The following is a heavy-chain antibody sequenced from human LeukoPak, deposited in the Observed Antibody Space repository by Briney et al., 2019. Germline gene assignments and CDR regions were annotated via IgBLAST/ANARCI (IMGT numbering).Heavy chain of an antibody. V-gene: IGHV1-2*06. D-gene: IGHD1-26*01. CDR1: GDTFTGYQ. CDR3: ARDMVSGGSYSTRFDY. Sequence: GASVKVSCKASGDTFTGYQSHWVRQAPGQGLEWMGRINPNSGGTNYAQKFQGRVTMTRDTSISTAYMELSGLTSDDTAVYYCARDMVSGGSYSTRFDYWGQGTLVTVSS. J-gene: IGHJ4*02. CDR2: INPNSGGT.